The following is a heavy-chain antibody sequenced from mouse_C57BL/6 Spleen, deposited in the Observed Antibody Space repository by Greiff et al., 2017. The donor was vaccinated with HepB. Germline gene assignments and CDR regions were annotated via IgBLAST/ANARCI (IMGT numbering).Heavy chain of an antibody. D-gene: IGHD2-4*01. CDR1: GYTFTDYY. CDR3: ARYWGLRRYFDV. CDR2: INPNNGGT. Sequence: VQLQQSGPELVKPGASVKISCKASGYTFTDYYMNWVKQSHGKSLEWIGDINPNNGGTSYNQKFKGKATLTVDKSSSTAYMELRSLTSEDSAVYYCARYWGLRRYFDVWGTGTTVTVSS. V-gene: IGHV1-26*01. J-gene: IGHJ1*03.